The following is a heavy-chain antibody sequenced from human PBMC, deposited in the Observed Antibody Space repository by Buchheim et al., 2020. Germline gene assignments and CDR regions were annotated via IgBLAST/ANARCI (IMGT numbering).Heavy chain of an antibody. CDR1: GMPFNIHA. D-gene: IGHD2-21*02. Sequence: QVQLVESGGGVVQPGRSLRLSCAASGMPFNIHAMYWVRQAPGKGLEWVTGIWYDGGNKYYADSVKGRFTISRDNSKNTVYLEMSNLRGDDTAVYYCASWDCGGDCASGGRDLDHWGQGTL. CDR2: IWYDGGNK. V-gene: IGHV3-33*01. J-gene: IGHJ4*02. CDR3: ASWDCGGDCASGGRDLDH.